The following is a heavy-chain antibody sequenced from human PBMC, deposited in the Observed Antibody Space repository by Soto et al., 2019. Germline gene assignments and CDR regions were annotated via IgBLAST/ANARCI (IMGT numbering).Heavy chain of an antibody. J-gene: IGHJ6*02. V-gene: IGHV2-5*02. CDR2: IYWDDDE. D-gene: IGHD3-10*01. CDR1: GFSLNTGGVG. CDR3: VRNWRYYGGDYYYGMDA. Sequence: ITLKESGPTLVKPTQTLTLTCTFSGFSLNTGGVGVGWVRQPRGKAMEWLALIYWDDDERYRPSLRSRLNIPKDTINYQVVLTMTNMDPEDTATYYCVRNWRYYGGDYYYGMDAWGPGTTVTVSS.